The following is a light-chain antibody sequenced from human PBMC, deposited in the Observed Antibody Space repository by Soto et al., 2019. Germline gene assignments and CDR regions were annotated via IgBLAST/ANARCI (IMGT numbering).Light chain of an antibody. V-gene: IGLV1-44*01. CDR1: NPNIGSNT. CDR3: VAWDDSLNGYVV. Sequence: QPVLTQPPSASGTPRQRGNISCSAKNPNIGSNTVNWYQQLPGTAPKLVIYSNNQRPSGVPDRFSGSKSGTSASLAISGLQSEDEADYYCVAWDDSLNGYVVFGGGTKVTVL. J-gene: IGLJ2*01. CDR2: SNN.